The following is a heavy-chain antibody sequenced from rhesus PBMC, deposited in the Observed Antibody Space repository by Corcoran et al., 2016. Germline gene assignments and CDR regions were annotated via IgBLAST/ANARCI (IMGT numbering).Heavy chain of an antibody. CDR1: GGSISSGYG. CDR3: ARGDPIFGLVMNHFDY. CDR2: IYGSSGNT. J-gene: IGHJ4*01. V-gene: IGHV4S7*01. Sequence: QVQLQESGPGVVKPSETLSLTCAVSGGSISSGYGWSWIRQPPGKGLEWIGYIYGSSGNTHYNPSLKNRVPISKDASKNQFSLKLSSVTAADTAVYYCARGDPIFGLVMNHFDYWGQGVLVTVSS. D-gene: IGHD3-3*01.